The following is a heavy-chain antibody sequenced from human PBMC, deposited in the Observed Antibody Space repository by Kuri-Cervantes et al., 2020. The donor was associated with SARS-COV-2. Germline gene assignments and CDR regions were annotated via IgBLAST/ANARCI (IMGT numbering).Heavy chain of an antibody. J-gene: IGHJ4*02. CDR3: ARAVRFLEWLPGDYFDY. CDR1: GFTFSSYA. Sequence: ETLSLTCAASGFTFSSYAMSWVRQAPGKGLEWVSAISGSGGSTYYADSVKGRFTISGDNSKNTLYLQMNSLRAEDTAVYYCARAVRFLEWLPGDYFDYWGQGTLVTVSS. CDR2: ISGSGGST. D-gene: IGHD3-3*01. V-gene: IGHV3-23*01.